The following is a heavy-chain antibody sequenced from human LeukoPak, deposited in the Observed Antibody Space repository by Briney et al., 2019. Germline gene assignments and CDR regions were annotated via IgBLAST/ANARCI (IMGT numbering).Heavy chain of an antibody. D-gene: IGHD6-13*01. V-gene: IGHV4-34*01. Sequence: SETLSLTCAVYGGSFSGYYWSWIRQPPGKGLEWIGEINHSGSTNYNPSLKSRVTISVDTSKNQFSLKLSSVTAADTAVYYCASAVGIAAAGDNWFDPWGQGTLVTVSS. CDR1: GGSFSGYY. J-gene: IGHJ5*02. CDR3: ASAVGIAAAGDNWFDP. CDR2: INHSGST.